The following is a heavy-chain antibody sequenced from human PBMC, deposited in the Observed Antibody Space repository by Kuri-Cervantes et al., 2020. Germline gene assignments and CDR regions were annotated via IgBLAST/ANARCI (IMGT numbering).Heavy chain of an antibody. CDR2: IRYDGSIK. CDR1: GFTFSNYG. CDR3: AKGAGIFYHNYMDV. Sequence: GGSLRLSCAASGFTFSNYGMHWVRQAPGKGLEWVAFIRYDGSIKNYADSVKGRFTISRDNSKNTLYLQINSLRPEDTAVYYCAKGAGIFYHNYMDVWGNGTAVTVSS. D-gene: IGHD6-19*01. J-gene: IGHJ6*03. V-gene: IGHV3-30*02.